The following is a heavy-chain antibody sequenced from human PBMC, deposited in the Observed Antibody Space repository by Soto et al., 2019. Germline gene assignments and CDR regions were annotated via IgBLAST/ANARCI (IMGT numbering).Heavy chain of an antibody. V-gene: IGHV1-46*01. CDR1: GYTFSSYY. CDR3: ASDLVADLSVYYYYGMDV. D-gene: IGHD2-15*01. Sequence: ASVKVSCKASGYTFSSYYMNWVRQAPGQGLEWLGIINPSGGYTNYAQKLQGRVTMTTDTSTSTAYMELRSLRSDDTAVYYCASDLVADLSVYYYYGMDVWGQGTTVTVS. J-gene: IGHJ6*02. CDR2: INPSGGYT.